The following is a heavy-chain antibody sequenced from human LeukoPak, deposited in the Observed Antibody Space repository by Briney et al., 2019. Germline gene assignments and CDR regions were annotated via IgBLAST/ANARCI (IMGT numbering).Heavy chain of an antibody. CDR1: GFTFSSYG. CDR3: AKGRGWEASYYYYYMDV. CDR2: IPYDGSDK. Sequence: GGSLRLSCAASGFTFSSYGMHWVRQAPGKGLEWVAFIPYDGSDKYYADSVKGRFTISRDNSKNTLYLQMNSLRAEDTAVYYCAKGRGWEASYYYYYMDVWGKGTTVTISS. D-gene: IGHD1-26*01. J-gene: IGHJ6*03. V-gene: IGHV3-30*02.